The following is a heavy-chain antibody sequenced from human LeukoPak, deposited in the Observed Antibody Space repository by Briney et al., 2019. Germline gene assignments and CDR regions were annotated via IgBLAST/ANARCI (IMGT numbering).Heavy chain of an antibody. CDR3: ARVLLWFGELIDY. D-gene: IGHD3-10*01. J-gene: IGHJ4*02. CDR1: GGSISSSSYY. V-gene: IGHV4-39*07. CDR2: IYYSGST. Sequence: SETLSLTCTVSGGSISSSSYYWGWIRQPPGKGLEWIGSIYYSGSTCYNPSLKSRVTISVDTSKNQFSLKLSSVTAADTAVYYCARVLLWFGELIDYWGQGTLVTVSS.